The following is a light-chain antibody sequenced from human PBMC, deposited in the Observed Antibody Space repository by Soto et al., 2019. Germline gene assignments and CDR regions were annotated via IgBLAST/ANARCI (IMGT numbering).Light chain of an antibody. CDR3: QQRSGP. CDR1: QSVSSY. V-gene: IGKV3-11*01. Sequence: EIVLTQSPATLSLSPGERATLSCRASQSVSSYLAWYQQKPGQAPRLLIYDASNRATGIPARFSGSGSGTDFTPTICSLEPQDSAVYDCQQRSGPFVQGIKVDI. J-gene: IGKJ1*01. CDR2: DAS.